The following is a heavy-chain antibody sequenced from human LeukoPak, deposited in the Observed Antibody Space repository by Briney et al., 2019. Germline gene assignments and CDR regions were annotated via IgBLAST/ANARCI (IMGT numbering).Heavy chain of an antibody. V-gene: IGHV3-21*01. CDR2: ISSSSSYL. Sequence: AGGSLRLSCAASGFTFSSYSMNWVRQVPGKGLEWVSSISSSSSYLYYADSVKGRFTISKDNAKNSLYLQMNSLRAEDTAVYYCARELYYYDSSGEDYWGQGTLVSVSS. J-gene: IGHJ4*02. CDR3: ARELYYYDSSGEDY. CDR1: GFTFSSYS. D-gene: IGHD3-22*01.